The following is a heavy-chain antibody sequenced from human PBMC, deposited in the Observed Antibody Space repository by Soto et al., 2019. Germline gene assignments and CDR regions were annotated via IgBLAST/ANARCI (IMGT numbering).Heavy chain of an antibody. D-gene: IGHD6-19*01. V-gene: IGHV4-39*01. Sequence: QLQLQESGPGLVKPSETLSLTCTVSGGSINSANYYWGWIRQPPGKGLEWIGNVYYRGTTYYNPSLKCRVTIAVDTSKNQFSLKLSSVTDADSSVFFCVRHQRYSSGWYIDYWGQGTPVTASS. CDR1: GGSINSANYY. CDR2: VYYRGTT. CDR3: VRHQRYSSGWYIDY. J-gene: IGHJ4*02.